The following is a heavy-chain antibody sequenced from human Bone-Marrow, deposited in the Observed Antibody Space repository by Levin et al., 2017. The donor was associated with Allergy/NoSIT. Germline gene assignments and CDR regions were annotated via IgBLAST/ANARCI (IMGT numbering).Heavy chain of an antibody. D-gene: IGHD3-22*01. J-gene: IGHJ3*02. CDR3: STENYYENSGYPRDSDDFDI. CDR2: VKSKNNGGTT. CDR1: GFTFSNAW. Sequence: PGGSLRLSCAASGFTFSNAWMNWIRQTPGKGLEWVGRVKSKNNGGTTDYAASVKGRFTVSRDDSKNMLYLQMNSLRNEDTAVYYCSTENYYENSGYPRDSDDFDIWGQGTMVTVST. V-gene: IGHV3-15*01.